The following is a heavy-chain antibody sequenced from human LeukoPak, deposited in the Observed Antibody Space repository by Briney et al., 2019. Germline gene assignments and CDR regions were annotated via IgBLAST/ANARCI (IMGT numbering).Heavy chain of an antibody. CDR1: GFTFSSYG. D-gene: IGHD6-13*01. J-gene: IGHJ6*03. CDR3: AKGGIAAAGTWGYYYYMDV. Sequence: GGSLRLSCAASGFTFSSYGMHWVRQAPGKGLEWVAFIRYDGSNKYYADSVKGRFTISRDTSKNTLYLQMNSLRAEDTAVYYGAKGGIAAAGTWGYYYYMDVWGKGTTVTVSS. CDR2: IRYDGSNK. V-gene: IGHV3-30*02.